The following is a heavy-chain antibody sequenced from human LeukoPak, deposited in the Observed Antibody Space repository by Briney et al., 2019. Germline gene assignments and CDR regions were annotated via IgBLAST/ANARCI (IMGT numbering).Heavy chain of an antibody. CDR1: GGSFSGYY. V-gene: IGHV4-34*01. Sequence: PSETLSLTCAVYGGSFSGYYRSWVRQPPGKGLEWIGEINHSGSTNYNPTLKSRVTISADTSKNQFSLKLSSVTAADTAVYYCARGQSYCSSTSCYAGYGMDVWGQGTTDTVSS. CDR3: ARGQSYCSSTSCYAGYGMDV. J-gene: IGHJ6*02. CDR2: INHSGST. D-gene: IGHD2-2*01.